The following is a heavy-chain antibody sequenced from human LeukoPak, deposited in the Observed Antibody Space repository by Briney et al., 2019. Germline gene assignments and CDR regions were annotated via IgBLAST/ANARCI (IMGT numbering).Heavy chain of an antibody. CDR2: IIPIFGTA. D-gene: IGHD6-13*01. CDR3: ARLRDSSSWGNWFDP. Sequence: SVKVSCKASGGTFSSYAISWVRQAPGQGLEWMGGIIPIFGTANYAQKFQGRVTITTDESTSTAYMELSSLRSEDTAVYYCARLRDSSSWGNWFDPWGQGTLVTVSS. V-gene: IGHV1-69*05. J-gene: IGHJ5*02. CDR1: GGTFSSYA.